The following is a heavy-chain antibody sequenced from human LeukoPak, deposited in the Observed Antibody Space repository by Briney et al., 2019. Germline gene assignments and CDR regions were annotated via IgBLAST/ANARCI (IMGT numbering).Heavy chain of an antibody. CDR2: GESVHTT. V-gene: IGHV3-53*01. D-gene: IGHD3-10*01. Sequence: GGSLRLSCTASGFTVSSNYMTWVRQAPGKGLEWVSVAGESVHTTHYADSVKGRFIISRDNSKNTVHLQMNSLRAEDTAVYYCAEDSFTVVRGVGSDDGFAVWGQGTMVTVSS. CDR1: GFTVSSNY. J-gene: IGHJ3*01. CDR3: AEDSFTVVRGVGSDDGFAV.